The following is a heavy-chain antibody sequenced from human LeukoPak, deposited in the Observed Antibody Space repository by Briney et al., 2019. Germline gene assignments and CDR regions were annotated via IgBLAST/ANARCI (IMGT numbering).Heavy chain of an antibody. Sequence: ASVTVSSMASAYTFTIYDMNWVRQATGQGLEWMGWMNPNSGNTGYVQKFQGRVTMTRNTSIDTAYMELSSLRSEDTAGYYCARGPYARPNSVNLYGDLDYWGQGTLVTVSS. CDR2: MNPNSGNT. J-gene: IGHJ4*02. CDR3: ARGPYARPNSVNLYGDLDY. V-gene: IGHV1-8*01. D-gene: IGHD4-17*01. CDR1: AYTFTIYD.